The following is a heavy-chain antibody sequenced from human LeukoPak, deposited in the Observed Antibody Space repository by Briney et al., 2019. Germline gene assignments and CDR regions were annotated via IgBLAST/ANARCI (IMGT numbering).Heavy chain of an antibody. J-gene: IGHJ4*02. D-gene: IGHD2-2*01. CDR2: IYSGGST. CDR1: GFTVSSNY. Sequence: GGSLRLSCAASGFTVSSNYMSWVRQAPGKGLEWVSVIYSGGSTYYADSVKGRFTISRDNSKNTLYLQMNSLRAEDTAVYYCAKDRYCSSTSCYVDYWGQGTLVTVSS. CDR3: AKDRYCSSTSCYVDY. V-gene: IGHV3-53*01.